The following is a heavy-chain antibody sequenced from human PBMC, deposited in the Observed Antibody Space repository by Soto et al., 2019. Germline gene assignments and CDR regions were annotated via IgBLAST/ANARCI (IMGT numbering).Heavy chain of an antibody. Sequence: PSETLSLTCTVSGGSISSGDYYWSWIRQPPGKGLEWIGYIYYSGSTYYNPSLKSRVTISVDTSKNQFSLKLSSVTAADTAVYYCARVGGRVFSFVGYWGQGTLVTVSS. CDR3: ARVGGRVFSFVGY. CDR2: IYYSGST. V-gene: IGHV4-30-4*01. J-gene: IGHJ4*02. CDR1: GGSISSGDYY. D-gene: IGHD3-10*01.